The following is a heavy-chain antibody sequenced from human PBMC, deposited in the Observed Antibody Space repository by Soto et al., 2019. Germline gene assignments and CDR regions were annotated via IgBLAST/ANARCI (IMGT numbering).Heavy chain of an antibody. CDR2: INPNSGGT. CDR3: ARDQGGKHFVDSSSYFYYCDD. J-gene: IGHJ4*02. Sequence: ASVKVSCKTSGFTFTSYYIHWVRQAPGQGLEWMGWINPNSGGTNYAQKFRGRVTMTRDTSISTAYMELSSLKSDDTAVYYCARDQGGKHFVDSSSYFYYCDDWGQGTLVTVAS. CDR1: GFTFTSYY. V-gene: IGHV1-2*02. D-gene: IGHD3-22*01.